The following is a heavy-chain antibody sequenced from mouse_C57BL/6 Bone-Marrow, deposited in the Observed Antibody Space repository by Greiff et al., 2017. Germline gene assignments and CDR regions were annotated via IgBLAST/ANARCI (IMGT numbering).Heavy chain of an antibody. J-gene: IGHJ2*01. CDR2: IDPANGDT. Sequence: VQLQQSGAELVRPGASVKLSCTASGFNIKDDYMHWVKQRPEQGLEWIGWIDPANGDTEYASKFQGKATITADTSSNTAYLQLSSLKSEDTAVYYYATDTGVVGGFDYWGQGTTLTVSS. V-gene: IGHV14-4*01. D-gene: IGHD1-1*01. CDR1: GFNIKDDY. CDR3: ATDTGVVGGFDY.